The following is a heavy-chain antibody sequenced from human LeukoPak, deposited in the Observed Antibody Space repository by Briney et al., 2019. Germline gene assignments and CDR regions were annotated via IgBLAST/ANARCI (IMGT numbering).Heavy chain of an antibody. CDR2: ISGLCDRT. V-gene: IGHV3-23*01. CDR3: AKGPAKYSGYDYFEY. Sequence: PGESLILSCAAPGFNFSNHVRRSGRQAPGKGLGWDAVISGLCDRTNYAESVKGRFTISRDNSKNTVYLLMNSLRGEDTAVYYCAKGPAKYSGYDYFEYWGQGTLVTVSS. D-gene: IGHD5-12*01. J-gene: IGHJ4*02. CDR1: GFNFSNHV.